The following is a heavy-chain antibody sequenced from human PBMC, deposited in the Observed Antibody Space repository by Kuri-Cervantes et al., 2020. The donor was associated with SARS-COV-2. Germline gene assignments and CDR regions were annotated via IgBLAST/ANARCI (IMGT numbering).Heavy chain of an antibody. V-gene: IGHV3-30-3*01. D-gene: IGHD5-24*01. Sequence: GGSLRPSCVASGLTFSSYAMHWVRQAPGKGLEWVAVISYDGSNNYYADSVKGRFTISRDNSKNTLYLQMNSLRAEDTAVYYCARDIGMATNRGLDYWGQGTLVTVSS. J-gene: IGHJ4*02. CDR3: ARDIGMATNRGLDY. CDR1: GLTFSSYA. CDR2: ISYDGSNN.